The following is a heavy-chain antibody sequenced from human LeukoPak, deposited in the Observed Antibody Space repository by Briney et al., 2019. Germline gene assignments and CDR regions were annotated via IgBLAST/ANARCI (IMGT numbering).Heavy chain of an antibody. Sequence: GESLKISCKGSGYSFTSYWIGWVRQMPGKGLEWMGIIYPGDSDTRYSPSFQGQVTISADKSISTAYLQWSSLKASDTAMYYCARITYTDFGGDAFDIWGQGTMVTVSS. D-gene: IGHD3-10*01. J-gene: IGHJ3*02. CDR1: GYSFTSYW. CDR3: ARITYTDFGGDAFDI. V-gene: IGHV5-51*01. CDR2: IYPGDSDT.